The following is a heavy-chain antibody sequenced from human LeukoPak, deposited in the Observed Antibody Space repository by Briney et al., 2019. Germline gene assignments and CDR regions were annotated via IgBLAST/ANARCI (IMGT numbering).Heavy chain of an antibody. V-gene: IGHV4-39*01. Sequence: SETLSLTCTVSGRSISSSSYYWGWIRQPPGKGLEWIGSIYYSGSTYYNPSLKSRVTISADTSKNQFSLKLSSVTAADTAVYYCARGCSGGSCYNDAFDIWGQGTMVTVSS. J-gene: IGHJ3*02. CDR1: GRSISSSSYY. CDR2: IYYSGST. CDR3: ARGCSGGSCYNDAFDI. D-gene: IGHD2-15*01.